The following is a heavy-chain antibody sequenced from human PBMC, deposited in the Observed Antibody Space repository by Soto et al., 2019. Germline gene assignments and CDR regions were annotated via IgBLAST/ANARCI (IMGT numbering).Heavy chain of an antibody. D-gene: IGHD3-16*02. CDR2: IYYSGST. V-gene: IGHV4-39*01. CDR1: GGSISSSSYY. Sequence: SETLSLTCTVSGGSISSSSYYWGWIRQPPGKGLEWIGSIYYSGSTYYNPSLKSRVTISVDTSKNQFSLKLSSVTAADTAVYYCASYPPPRRYWGQGTLVTVSS. CDR3: ASYPPPRRY. J-gene: IGHJ4*02.